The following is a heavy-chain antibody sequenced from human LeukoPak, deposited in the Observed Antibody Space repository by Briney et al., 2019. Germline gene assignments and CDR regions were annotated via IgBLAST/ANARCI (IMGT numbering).Heavy chain of an antibody. J-gene: IGHJ4*02. CDR2: ISYDGSNK. V-gene: IGHV3-30*18. CDR1: GFTFSSYG. D-gene: IGHD3-10*01. Sequence: GSLRLSCAASGFTFSSYGMHWVRQAPGKGLEWVAVISYDGSNKYYADSVKGRFTISRDNSKNTLYLQMNSLRAEDTAVYYRAKELGYYGSGSLSFDYWGQGTLVTVSS. CDR3: AKELGYYGSGSLSFDY.